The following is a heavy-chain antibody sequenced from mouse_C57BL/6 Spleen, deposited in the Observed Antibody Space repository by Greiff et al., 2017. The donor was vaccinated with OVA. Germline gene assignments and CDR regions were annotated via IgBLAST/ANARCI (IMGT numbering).Heavy chain of an antibody. CDR3: ARYIHYYGSSYYFDY. J-gene: IGHJ2*01. Sequence: EVKLMESGGGLVQPGGSLSLSCAASGFTFTDYYMSWVRQPPGKALEWLGFIRNKANGYTTEYSASVKGRFTISRDNSQSILYLQMNALRAEDSATYYCARYIHYYGSSYYFDYWGQGTTLTVSS. D-gene: IGHD1-1*01. CDR1: GFTFTDYY. V-gene: IGHV7-3*01. CDR2: IRNKANGYTT.